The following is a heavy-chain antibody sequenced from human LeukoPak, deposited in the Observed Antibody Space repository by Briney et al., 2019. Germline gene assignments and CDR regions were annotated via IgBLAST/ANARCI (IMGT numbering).Heavy chain of an antibody. CDR1: GYTLTELS. Sequence: ASVKVSCKVSGYTLTELSMHWVRQAPGKGLEWMGGFDPEDGETIYAQKFQGRVTMTEDTSTDTAYMELSSLRSEDTAVYYCATDLGYCSGGSCKPADYWGQGTLVTVSS. CDR3: ATDLGYCSGGSCKPADY. J-gene: IGHJ4*02. V-gene: IGHV1-24*01. CDR2: FDPEDGET. D-gene: IGHD2-15*01.